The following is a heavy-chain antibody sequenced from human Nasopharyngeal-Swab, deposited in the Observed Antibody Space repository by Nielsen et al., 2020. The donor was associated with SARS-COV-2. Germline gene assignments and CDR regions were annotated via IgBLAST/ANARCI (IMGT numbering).Heavy chain of an antibody. Sequence: SETPSLTCAVYGGSFSGYYWSWIRQPPGKGLEWIGEINHSGSTNYNPSLKSRVTISVDTSKNQFSLKLSSVTAADTAVYYCARSGGVGVGATTYVLDWGQGTLVTVSS. V-gene: IGHV4-34*01. J-gene: IGHJ4*02. CDR3: ARSGGVGVGATTYVLD. CDR1: GGSFSGYY. D-gene: IGHD1-26*01. CDR2: INHSGST.